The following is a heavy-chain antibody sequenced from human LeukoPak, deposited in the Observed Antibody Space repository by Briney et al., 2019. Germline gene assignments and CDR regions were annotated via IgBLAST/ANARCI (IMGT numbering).Heavy chain of an antibody. CDR3: ARFIGSYGTYYFDY. CDR2: IIPIFGTA. D-gene: IGHD1-26*01. CDR1: GGTFSSYA. Sequence: SVKVSCKASGGTFSSYAISWVRQAPGLGLEWMGGIIPIFGTANYAQKFQGRVTITTDESTSTAYMELSSLRSEDTAVYYCARFIGSYGTYYFDYWGQGTLVTVSS. V-gene: IGHV1-69*05. J-gene: IGHJ4*02.